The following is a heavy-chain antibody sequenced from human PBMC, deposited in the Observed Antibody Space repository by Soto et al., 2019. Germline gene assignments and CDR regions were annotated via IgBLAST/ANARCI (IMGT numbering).Heavy chain of an antibody. V-gene: IGHV4-34*01. J-gene: IGHJ6*02. Sequence: KPSETLSLTCAGDGGAFSGYYWRWIRQPPGKGLEWIGEINHSGSTNYNPSLKSRVTISVDTSKNQFSLKLSSVTAADTAVYYCARRAIRPLYYYGMDVWRQGTTVTVSS. D-gene: IGHD2-21*01. CDR1: GGAFSGYY. CDR3: ARRAIRPLYYYGMDV. CDR2: INHSGST.